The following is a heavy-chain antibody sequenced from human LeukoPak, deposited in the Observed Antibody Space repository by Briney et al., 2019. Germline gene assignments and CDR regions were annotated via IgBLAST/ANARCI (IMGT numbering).Heavy chain of an antibody. J-gene: IGHJ4*02. D-gene: IGHD6-6*01. CDR3: VRVGPWITARLYFDY. CDR2: ISGSSTFI. CDR1: GFTFTSYS. V-gene: IGHV3-21*01. Sequence: GGSLRLSCAASGFTFTSYSMNWVRQAPGKGLEWVSSISGSSTFIYYADSVKGRFTISRDNAKNSLYLQMNSLRAEDTAVYYCVRVGPWITARLYFDYWGQGTLVTVSS.